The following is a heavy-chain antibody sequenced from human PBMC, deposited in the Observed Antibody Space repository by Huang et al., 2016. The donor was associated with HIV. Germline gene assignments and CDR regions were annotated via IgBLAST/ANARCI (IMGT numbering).Heavy chain of an antibody. CDR1: GASIASGGYF. V-gene: IGHV4-61*09. CDR2: IYTTGGT. D-gene: IGHD3-3*01. J-gene: IGHJ4*02. CDR3: ARGRVTSSGVVQSYDY. Sequence: VQLQESGPGLVKPSQTLSLSCNVSGASIASGGYFWNWIRQPAGGGLEWIGHIYTTGGTDYNPALKSRVAVSSDASKNQCSLSLRSVTAADTAVYFCARGRVTSSGVVQSYDYWGQGSLVTVSS.